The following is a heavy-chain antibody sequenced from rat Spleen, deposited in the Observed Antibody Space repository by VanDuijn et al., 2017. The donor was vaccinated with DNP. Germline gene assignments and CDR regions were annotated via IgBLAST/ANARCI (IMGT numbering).Heavy chain of an antibody. D-gene: IGHD1-10*01. Sequence: EVYLVESGGGLVQPGRSLKLSCAASGFTFGDHYMAWIRQAPTKGLEWVASISTGGGNTYYRDSVKGRFTISRDNAKNTQYLQMDSLRSEDTATYYCATSGTTPDYWGQGVMVTVSS. CDR2: ISTGGGNT. J-gene: IGHJ2*01. V-gene: IGHV5S13*01. CDR1: GFTFGDHY. CDR3: ATSGTTPDY.